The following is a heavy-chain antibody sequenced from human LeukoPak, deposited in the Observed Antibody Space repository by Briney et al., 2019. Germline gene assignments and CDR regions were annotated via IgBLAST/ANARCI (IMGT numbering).Heavy chain of an antibody. CDR1: GFTFSNAW. CDR2: IKSKTDGGTT. CDR3: TTDRTGTTAD. D-gene: IGHD1-7*01. Sequence: PGGSLRLSCAASGFTFSNAWMSWVRQAPGKGLEWAGRIKSKTDGGTTDYAAPVKGRFTISRDDSKNTLYLQMNSLKTEDTAVYYCTTDRTGTTADWGQGTLVTVSS. V-gene: IGHV3-15*01. J-gene: IGHJ4*02.